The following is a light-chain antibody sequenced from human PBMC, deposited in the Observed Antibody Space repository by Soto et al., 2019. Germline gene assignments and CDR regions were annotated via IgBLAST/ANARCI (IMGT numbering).Light chain of an antibody. V-gene: IGLV2-14*01. CDR3: SSYTSSITVV. CDR2: DVS. Sequence: QSVLTQPASVSGSPGQSITISCTGTSSDVGGYNYVFWYQQHPGKAPKLIIYDVSNRPSGVSNRFSGSKSGNTASLTISGLQAEDEADYYCSSYTSSITVVFGGGTKLTVL. J-gene: IGLJ2*01. CDR1: SSDVGGYNY.